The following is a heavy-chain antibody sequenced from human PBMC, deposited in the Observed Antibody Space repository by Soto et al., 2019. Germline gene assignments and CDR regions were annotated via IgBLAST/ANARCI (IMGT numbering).Heavy chain of an antibody. Sequence: PGGSLRLSCAASGFTFSSYEMNWVRQAPGKGLEWGSYISSSGSTIYYADSVKGRFTISRDNAKNSLYLQMNSLRAEDTAVYYCATDGSLSRLQDPAKRNRSDNFGMDAWRQGTTVTVS. CDR3: ATDGSLSRLQDPAKRNRSDNFGMDA. J-gene: IGHJ6*02. CDR1: GFTFSSYE. V-gene: IGHV3-48*03. CDR2: ISSSGSTI. D-gene: IGHD3-9*01.